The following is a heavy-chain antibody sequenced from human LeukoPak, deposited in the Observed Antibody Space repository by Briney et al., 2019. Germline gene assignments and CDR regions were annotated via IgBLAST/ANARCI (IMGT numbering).Heavy chain of an antibody. V-gene: IGHV4-39*01. CDR2: IYYSGST. CDR3: ARHKISVAGTRDFDY. D-gene: IGHD6-19*01. Sequence: SETLSLTCTVSGGSIASSSYYWGWIRQPPGKGLEWIGSIYYSGSTYYNPSLKSRVTISVDTSKNQFSLKLSSVTAADTAVYYCARHKISVAGTRDFDYWGQGTLVTVSS. CDR1: GGSIASSSYY. J-gene: IGHJ4*02.